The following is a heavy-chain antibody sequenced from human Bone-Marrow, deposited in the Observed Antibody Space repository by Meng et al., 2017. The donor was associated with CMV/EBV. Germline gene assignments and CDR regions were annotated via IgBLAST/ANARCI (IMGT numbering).Heavy chain of an antibody. V-gene: IGHV1-2*02. J-gene: IGHJ5*02. CDR2: INPNSGGT. CDR1: GYTFTGYY. CDR3: ARDFTDIVVVPAAMGWFDP. Sequence: ASVKVSCKASGYTFTGYYMHWVRQAPGQGLEWMGWINPNSGGTNYAQKFQGRVTMTRDTSISTAYVELSRLRSDDTAVYYCARDFTDIVVVPAAMGWFDPWGQGTLVTASS. D-gene: IGHD2-2*01.